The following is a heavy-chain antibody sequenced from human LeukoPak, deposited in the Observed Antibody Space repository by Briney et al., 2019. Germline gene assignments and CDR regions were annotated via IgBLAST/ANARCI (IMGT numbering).Heavy chain of an antibody. CDR2: IYYSGST. V-gene: IGHV4-59*01. CDR1: GGSISSYY. CDR3: ARAGTTVTTKWDFQH. Sequence: SETLSLTCTVSGGSISSYYWSWIRQPPGKGLEWVGYIYYSGSTNYNPSLKSRVTISVDTSKNQFSLKLSSVTAEDTAVYYCARAGTTVTTKWDFQHWGQGTLVTVSS. J-gene: IGHJ1*01. D-gene: IGHD4-17*01.